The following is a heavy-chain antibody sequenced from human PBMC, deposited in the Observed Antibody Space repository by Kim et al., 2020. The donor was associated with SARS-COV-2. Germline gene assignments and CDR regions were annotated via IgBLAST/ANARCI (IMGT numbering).Heavy chain of an antibody. CDR2: IIPIFGTA. CDR3: ARGNILTGYYLYGMDV. Sequence: SVKVSCKASGGTFSSYAISWVRQAPGQGLEWMGGIIPIFGTANYAQKFQGRVTITADESTSTAYMELSSLRSEDTAVYYCARGNILTGYYLYGMDVWGQGTTVTVSS. J-gene: IGHJ6*02. CDR1: GGTFSSYA. V-gene: IGHV1-69*13. D-gene: IGHD3-9*01.